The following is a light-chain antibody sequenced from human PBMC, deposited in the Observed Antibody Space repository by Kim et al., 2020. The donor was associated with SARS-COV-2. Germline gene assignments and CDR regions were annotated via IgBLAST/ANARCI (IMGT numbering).Light chain of an antibody. CDR2: DAS. V-gene: IGKV1-5*01. CDR1: QSISTW. Sequence: SASVGDRVTITCRASQSISTWLAWYKQKPGKAPKVLISDASNLESGVPSRFSGSGSGTEFTLTISSLQPDDFATYYCQQYNTYCTFGQGTKVDIK. CDR3: QQYNTYCT. J-gene: IGKJ1*01.